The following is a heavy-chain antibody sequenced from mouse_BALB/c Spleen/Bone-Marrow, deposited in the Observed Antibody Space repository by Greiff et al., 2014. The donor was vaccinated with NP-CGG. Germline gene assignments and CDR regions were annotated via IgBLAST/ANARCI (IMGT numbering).Heavy chain of an antibody. CDR3: ARDYGNYVRFAY. CDR1: GFTFTDYY. J-gene: IGHJ3*01. D-gene: IGHD2-1*01. Sequence: EVQRVESGGGLVQPGGSLRLSCATSGFTFTDYYMSWVRQPPGKALVWLGFIRNKANGYTTEYSASVKGRFTISRDNSQSILYLQMNTLRAEDSATYYCARDYGNYVRFAYWGQGTLVTVSA. V-gene: IGHV7-3*02. CDR2: IRNKANGYTT.